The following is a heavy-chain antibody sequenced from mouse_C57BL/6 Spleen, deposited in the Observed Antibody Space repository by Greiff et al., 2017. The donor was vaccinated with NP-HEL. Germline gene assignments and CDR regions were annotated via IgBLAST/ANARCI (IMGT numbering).Heavy chain of an antibody. V-gene: IGHV1-7*01. CDR1: GYTFTSYW. CDR3: ARERY. Sequence: VQLQQSGAELAKPGASVSLSCMVSGYTFTSYWMHWVKQRPGQGLDWIGYINPRGGYTKYNQKFKDKPTLTTDKSTSTAYMQLSSLTYEEAAVYYCARERYGGQGTTLTITS. J-gene: IGHJ2*01. CDR2: INPRGGYT.